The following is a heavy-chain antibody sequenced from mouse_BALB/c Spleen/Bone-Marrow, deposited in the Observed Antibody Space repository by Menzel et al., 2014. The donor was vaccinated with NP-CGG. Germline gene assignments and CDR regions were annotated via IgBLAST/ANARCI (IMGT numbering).Heavy chain of an antibody. D-gene: IGHD6-1*01. CDR2: IWAGGSA. J-gene: IGHJ4*01. CDR3: ARPTPRYYAMDY. Sequence: QVQLQQSGPGLVSPSQRLSIPCTVSGFSLTNYGLYWVRQPPGKGLEWLGVIWAGGSANYNSALMSRLSISKDNSKSQVFLKMNSLQTDDTAMYYCARPTPRYYAMDYWGQGTSVTVSS. CDR1: GFSLTNYG. V-gene: IGHV2-9*02.